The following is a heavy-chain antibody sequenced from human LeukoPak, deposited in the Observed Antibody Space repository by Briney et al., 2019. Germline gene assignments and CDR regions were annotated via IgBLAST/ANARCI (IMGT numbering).Heavy chain of an antibody. D-gene: IGHD1-26*01. V-gene: IGHV4-38-2*02. Sequence: SETLSLTCTVSGYSISSGYYWGWIRQPPGKGLEWIGSIYHSGSTYYNPSLKSRVTISVDKSKNQFSLKLSSVTAADTAVYYCARGRSYYREFDYWGQGTLVTVSS. CDR3: ARGRSYYREFDY. CDR1: GYSISSGYY. CDR2: IYHSGST. J-gene: IGHJ4*02.